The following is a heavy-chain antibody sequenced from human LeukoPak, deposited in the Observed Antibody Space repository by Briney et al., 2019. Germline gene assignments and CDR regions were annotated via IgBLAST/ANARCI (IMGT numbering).Heavy chain of an antibody. CDR2: ISGSGGST. V-gene: IGHV3-23*01. CDR1: GFTFSSYA. J-gene: IGHJ4*02. CDR3: AKMYSGSYYFDY. D-gene: IGHD1-26*01. Sequence: XGSLRLSCAASGFTFSSYAMSWVRQAPGKGLEWVSAISGSGGSTYYADSVKGRFTISRDNSKNTLYLQMNSLRAEDTAVYYCAKMYSGSYYFDYWGQGTLVTVSS.